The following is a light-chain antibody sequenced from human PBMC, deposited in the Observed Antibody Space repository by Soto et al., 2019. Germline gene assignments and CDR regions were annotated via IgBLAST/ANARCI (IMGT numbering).Light chain of an antibody. CDR1: QSVSSY. Sequence: EIAMTQSPATLAASPGERATLSCRASQSVSSYLAWYQQKPGQAPRLLIYRASSRATGIPDRFSGSGSGTEFTLTINSLQSENSAVYYCQQHNHCPITFGQGTRLEIK. J-gene: IGKJ5*01. CDR2: RAS. CDR3: QQHNHCPIT. V-gene: IGKV3D-15*01.